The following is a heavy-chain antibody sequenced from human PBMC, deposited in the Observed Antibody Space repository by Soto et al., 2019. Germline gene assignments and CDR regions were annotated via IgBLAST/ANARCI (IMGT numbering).Heavy chain of an antibody. V-gene: IGHV4-31*03. CDR3: ARTEWIQLWFDY. Sequence: QVQLLESGPGLVKPSQTLSLICNVSGASISSGGYYWSWLRQRPGGGLEWLGFIYYSGISHYNPSRKSRATISVDTSENQFSLKLISVTAADTAVYYCARTEWIQLWFDYWGQGALVTVS. CDR2: IYYSGIS. D-gene: IGHD5-18*01. J-gene: IGHJ4*02. CDR1: GASISSGGYY.